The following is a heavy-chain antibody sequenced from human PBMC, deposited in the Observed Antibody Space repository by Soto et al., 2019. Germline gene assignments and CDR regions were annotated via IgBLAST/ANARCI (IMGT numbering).Heavy chain of an antibody. CDR3: ATSRDSSGYYSTFDY. CDR1: GYTFTGYY. V-gene: IGHV1-2*02. J-gene: IGHJ4*02. CDR2: INPNTGGT. D-gene: IGHD3-22*01. Sequence: ASVKVSCKASGYTFTGYYMHWVRQAPGQGLEWMGWINPNTGGTNYAQKFQGRVTMTRDTSISTAYMELSRLRSDDTAVYYCATSRDSSGYYSTFDYWGQGTLVTVSS.